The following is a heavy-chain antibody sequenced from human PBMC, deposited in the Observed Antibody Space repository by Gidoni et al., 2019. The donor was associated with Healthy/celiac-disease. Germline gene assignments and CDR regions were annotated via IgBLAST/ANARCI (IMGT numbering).Heavy chain of an antibody. CDR2: IWYDGRNK. Sequence: QVQLVESGGGVVQPGRSLRLSCAASGFTFSSYGMHWVRPAPGKGLEWVAVIWYDGRNKYYADSVKGRFTISRDNSKNTLYLQMNSLRAEDTAVYYCARDSMTTVMTGAFDIWGQGTMVTVSS. V-gene: IGHV3-33*01. CDR1: GFTFSSYG. J-gene: IGHJ3*02. CDR3: ARDSMTTVMTGAFDI. D-gene: IGHD4-4*01.